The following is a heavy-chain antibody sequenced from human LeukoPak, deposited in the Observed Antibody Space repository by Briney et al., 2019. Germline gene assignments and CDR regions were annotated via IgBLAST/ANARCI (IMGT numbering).Heavy chain of an antibody. V-gene: IGHV3-30*18. J-gene: IGHJ5*02. Sequence: GRSLRLSCAASGFTFSSYGMHWVRQAPGKGLEWVAVISYDGSNKYYADSVKGRFTISRGNSKNTLYLQMNSLRAEDTAVYYCAKGPYYYGSGSCDPWGQGTLVTVSS. CDR3: AKGPYYYGSGSCDP. D-gene: IGHD3-10*01. CDR2: ISYDGSNK. CDR1: GFTFSSYG.